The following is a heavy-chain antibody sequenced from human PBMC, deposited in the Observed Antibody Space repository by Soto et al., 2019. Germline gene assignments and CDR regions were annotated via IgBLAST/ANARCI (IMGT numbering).Heavy chain of an antibody. CDR2: IVPLFGIP. CDR3: ASSTYHEILTGFFDYYYYGMDV. CDR1: GGTFTSFA. J-gene: IGHJ6*02. Sequence: QVQLVESGAEVKKPGSSVKVSCEASGGTFTSFAISWVRQAPGQGLEWMGGIVPLFGIPNYAQRFQGRVTITADRSTSTAFMELRSLGSEDTAIYYCASSTYHEILTGFFDYYYYGMDVWGQGTTVTVSS. D-gene: IGHD3-9*01. V-gene: IGHV1-69*17.